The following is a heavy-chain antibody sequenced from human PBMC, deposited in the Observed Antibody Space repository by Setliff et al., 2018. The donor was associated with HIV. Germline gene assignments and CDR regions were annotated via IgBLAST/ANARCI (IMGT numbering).Heavy chain of an antibody. V-gene: IGHV5-51*01. CDR1: GYIFTGYW. CDR2: VHPVDSDV. CDR3: ARIGDTSGYYFYIFDL. D-gene: IGHD3-22*01. Sequence: GESLKISCQGSGYIFTGYWVGWVRQMAGKGLEWMGMVHPVDSDVRYSPSFEGQVTISADKSTSTAYLQWTGLKASDTAMYCCARIGDTSGYYFYIFDLWGQGTMVTVSS. J-gene: IGHJ3*01.